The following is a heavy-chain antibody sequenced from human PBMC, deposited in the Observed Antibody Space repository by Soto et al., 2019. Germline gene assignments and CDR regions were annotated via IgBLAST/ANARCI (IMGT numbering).Heavy chain of an antibody. CDR3: AKDLPYSY. Sequence: QVQLVESGGGVVQPGRSLRLSCAASGFTFSSYGMHWVRQAPGKGLEWVAVISYDGSNKYYADSVKGRFTISRDNSKNTLYLQMNSVRAEDTAVYYCAKDLPYSYWGQGTLVTVSS. V-gene: IGHV3-30*18. J-gene: IGHJ4*02. CDR1: GFTFSSYG. D-gene: IGHD5-12*01. CDR2: ISYDGSNK.